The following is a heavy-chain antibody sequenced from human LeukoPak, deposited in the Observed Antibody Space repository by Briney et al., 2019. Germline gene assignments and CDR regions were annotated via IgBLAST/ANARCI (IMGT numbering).Heavy chain of an antibody. CDR3: ARVTWGYYYYMDV. D-gene: IGHD3-16*01. CDR1: GDSISTSNSY. V-gene: IGHV4-39*07. J-gene: IGHJ6*03. CDR2: IYYSGNT. Sequence: SETLSLTCTVSGDSISTSNSYWGWIRQPPGEGLEWIGSIYYSGNTYYNASLKSRVTISVDTSKNQFSLKLSSVTAADTAVYYCARVTWGYYYYMDVWGKGTTVTISS.